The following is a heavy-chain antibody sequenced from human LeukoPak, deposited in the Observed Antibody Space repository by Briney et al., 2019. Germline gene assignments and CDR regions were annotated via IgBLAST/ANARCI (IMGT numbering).Heavy chain of an antibody. Sequence: GGSLRLSCAASGFTFSDHYVDWVRQAPGKGLEWVGRTRNKANSYTTEYAASVKGRFTISRDDSKNSLYLQMNSLKTEDTAVYYCARVDGDYVGSNYYYYGMDVWGKGTTVTVSS. D-gene: IGHD4-17*01. J-gene: IGHJ6*04. CDR1: GFTFSDHY. V-gene: IGHV3-72*01. CDR3: ARVDGDYVGSNYYYYGMDV. CDR2: TRNKANSYTT.